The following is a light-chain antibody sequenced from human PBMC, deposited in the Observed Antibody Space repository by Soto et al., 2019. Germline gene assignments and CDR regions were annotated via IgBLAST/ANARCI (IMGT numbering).Light chain of an antibody. CDR3: SSYAGSNKPYV. Sequence: QSALTQPPSASGSPGQSVTISCTGTSSDVGGYNYVSWYQQHPGKVPKVMIYEVSKRPSGVPDRFSGSKSGNTASLTVSGLQAEDEADYYCSSYAGSNKPYVFGTGTKLTVL. CDR1: SSDVGGYNY. CDR2: EVS. J-gene: IGLJ1*01. V-gene: IGLV2-8*01.